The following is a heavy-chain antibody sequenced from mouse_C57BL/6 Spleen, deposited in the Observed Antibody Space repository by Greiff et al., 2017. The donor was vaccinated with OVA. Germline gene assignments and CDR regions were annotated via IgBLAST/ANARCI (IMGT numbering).Heavy chain of an antibody. CDR1: GFTFSDYG. D-gene: IGHD2-13*01. CDR3: ARTSLTFDY. J-gene: IGHJ2*01. Sequence: EVQVVESGGGLVKPGGSLKLSCAASGFTFSDYGMHWVRQAPEKGLEWVAYISSGSSTIYYADTVKGRFTISRDNAKNTLFLQMTSLRSEDTAMYYCARTSLTFDYWGQGTTLTVSS. V-gene: IGHV5-17*01. CDR2: ISSGSSTI.